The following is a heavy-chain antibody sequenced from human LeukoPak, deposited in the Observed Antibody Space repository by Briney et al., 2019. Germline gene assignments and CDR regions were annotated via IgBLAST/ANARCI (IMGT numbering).Heavy chain of an antibody. CDR1: GFTFSSYE. Sequence: PGGSLRLSCAASGFTFSSYEMNWVRQAPGKGLEWVSYISSSGSTIYYADSVKGRFTISRDNAKNSLYLRMNSLRAEDTAVYYCARGYDYVWGSYRKGFDYWGQGTLVTVSS. CDR3: ARGYDYVWGSYRKGFDY. CDR2: ISSSGSTI. J-gene: IGHJ4*02. D-gene: IGHD3-16*02. V-gene: IGHV3-48*03.